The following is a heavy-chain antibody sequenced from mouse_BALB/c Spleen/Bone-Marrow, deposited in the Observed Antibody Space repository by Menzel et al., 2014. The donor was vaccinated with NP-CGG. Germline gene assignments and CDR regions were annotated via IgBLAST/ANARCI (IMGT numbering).Heavy chain of an antibody. V-gene: IGHV2-9*02. D-gene: IGHD2-12*01. CDR1: GFSLTSYG. Sequence: VQVVESGPGLVAPSPSLSITCTVSGFSLTSYGVHWVRQPPGKGLEWLGVIWAGGSTNYNSALMSRLSISKDNSKSQVFLKMNSLQTDDTAMYYCARDYDEWFAYWGQGTLVTVSA. CDR2: IWAGGST. CDR3: ARDYDEWFAY. J-gene: IGHJ3*01.